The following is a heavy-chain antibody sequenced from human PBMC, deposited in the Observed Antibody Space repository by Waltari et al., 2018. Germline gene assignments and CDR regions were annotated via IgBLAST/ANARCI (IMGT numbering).Heavy chain of an antibody. V-gene: IGHV3-30*03. D-gene: IGHD5-12*01. CDR1: GFTLSSYS. CDR2: ISYDGSNK. Sequence: QVQLVESGGGVVKPGRYLRLYCADSGFTLSSYSMNWVRQAPGKGLDWVAVISYDGSNKYYADSVKGRFTISRDNSKNTLYLQMNSLRAEDTAVYYCAGRDGYNAWDFDYWGQGTLVTVSS. J-gene: IGHJ4*02. CDR3: AGRDGYNAWDFDY.